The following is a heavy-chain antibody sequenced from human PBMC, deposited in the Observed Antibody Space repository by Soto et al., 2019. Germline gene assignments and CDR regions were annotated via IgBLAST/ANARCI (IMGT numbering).Heavy chain of an antibody. CDR2: IYIDGNT. V-gene: IGHV4-59*05. D-gene: IGHD2-15*01. CDR3: AVGQYLAWSPY. CDR1: GDSITSYD. J-gene: IGHJ4*02. Sequence: SETLSLTCAVSGDSITSYDCNWIRQPPGKGLEWIGSIYIDGNTHYNPSLKSRVTISVDPSKNQFSLTLSPVTAADTAVYYCAVGQYLAWSPYWGQGALVTVSS.